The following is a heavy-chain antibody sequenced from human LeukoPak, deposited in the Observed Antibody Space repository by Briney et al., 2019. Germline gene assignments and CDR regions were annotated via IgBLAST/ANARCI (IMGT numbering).Heavy chain of an antibody. CDR1: GFTFSSYG. D-gene: IGHD4-17*01. CDR3: ANTVNCYYYYYDMDV. V-gene: IGHV3-30*18. CDR2: ISYDGSKK. J-gene: IGHJ6*04. Sequence: GRSLRLSCAASGFTFSSYGMHWVRQAPGKGLEWVAVISYDGSKKCYADSVKGRFTISRDDSKNTLYLQMNSLRAEDTAVYYCANTVNCYYYYYDMDVWGKGTTVTVSS.